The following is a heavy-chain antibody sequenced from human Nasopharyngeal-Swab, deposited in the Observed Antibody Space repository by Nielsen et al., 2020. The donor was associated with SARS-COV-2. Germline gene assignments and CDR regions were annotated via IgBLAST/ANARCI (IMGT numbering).Heavy chain of an antibody. Sequence: GGSLRLSCAASGFTFSSYSMNWVRQAPGKGLEWVSSISSSSSYIYYADSVKGRFTISRDNAKNTLYLQMNSLRADDTAVYYCARDVGGRDNYWGQGALVTVSS. D-gene: IGHD2-15*01. CDR1: GFTFSSYS. CDR2: ISSSSSYI. V-gene: IGHV3-21*01. J-gene: IGHJ4*02. CDR3: ARDVGGRDNY.